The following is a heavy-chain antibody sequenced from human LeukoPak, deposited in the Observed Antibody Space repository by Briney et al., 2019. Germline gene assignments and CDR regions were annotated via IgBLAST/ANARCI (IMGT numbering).Heavy chain of an antibody. CDR1: GFTASSNY. CDR3: ARVKGLGENYFDY. D-gene: IGHD3-16*01. Sequence: PGGSLRLSCAASGFTASSNYMSWVRQAPGKGLEWVSVIYSGGSTYYADSVKGRFTISRDNSKNTLYLQMNSLRAEDTAVYYCARVKGLGENYFDYWGQGTLVTVSS. CDR2: IYSGGST. V-gene: IGHV3-53*01. J-gene: IGHJ4*02.